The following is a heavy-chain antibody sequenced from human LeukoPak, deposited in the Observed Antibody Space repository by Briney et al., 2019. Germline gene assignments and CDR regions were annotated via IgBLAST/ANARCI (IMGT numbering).Heavy chain of an antibody. CDR3: ARQKIVVVTAYYFDY. Sequence: GGSLRLSCVASGFTFSNYDMNWVRQAPGKGLEWVSFISSSSSYIYYADSVKGRFTISRDNAKKSLYLQMNSLRAEDTAVYYCARQKIVVVTAYYFDYWGQGTLVTVSS. J-gene: IGHJ4*02. D-gene: IGHD2-21*02. CDR1: GFTFSNYD. CDR2: ISSSSSYI. V-gene: IGHV3-21*01.